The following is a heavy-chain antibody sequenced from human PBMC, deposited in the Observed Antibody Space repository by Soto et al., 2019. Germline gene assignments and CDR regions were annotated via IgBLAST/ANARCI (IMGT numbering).Heavy chain of an antibody. J-gene: IGHJ5*02. D-gene: IGHD2-15*01. V-gene: IGHV3-33*01. CDR2: IWHDGSNK. CDR3: ARGPVVVTATHWFDP. CDR1: GFTLSPYA. Sequence: PGGSLRLSCAASGFTLSPYAMHWVRQAPGKGLDWVAVIWHDGSNKYYVDSVKGRFTISRDNSKNTLYLQMNSLRAEDTAVYYCARGPVVVTATHWFDPWGQGTLVTVSS.